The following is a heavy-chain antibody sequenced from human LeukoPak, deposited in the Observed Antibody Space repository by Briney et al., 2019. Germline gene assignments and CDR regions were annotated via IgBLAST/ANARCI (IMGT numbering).Heavy chain of an antibody. V-gene: IGHV3-30*02. CDR1: GFTFSSYG. Sequence: PGGSLRLSCAASGFTFSSYGMHWVRQAPGKGLEWVAFIRYDGSNKYYADSVKGRFTISRDNSKNTLCLQMNSLRAEDTAVYYCAKDQIAVAGTFAYWGQGTLVTVSS. D-gene: IGHD6-19*01. CDR3: AKDQIAVAGTFAY. CDR2: IRYDGSNK. J-gene: IGHJ4*02.